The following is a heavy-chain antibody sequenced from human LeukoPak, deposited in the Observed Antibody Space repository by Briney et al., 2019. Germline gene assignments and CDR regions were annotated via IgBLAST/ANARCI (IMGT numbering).Heavy chain of an antibody. CDR3: ARDVEGLGLEVARLGY. V-gene: IGHV1-2*02. Sequence: GASVKVSCKASGYTFTGYYMHWVRQAPGQGLEWMGWINPNSGGTNYAQKFQGRVTMTRDTSISTAYMELSRLRSDDTAVYYCARDVEGLGLEVARLGYWGQGTLVTVSS. CDR1: GYTFTGYY. J-gene: IGHJ4*02. D-gene: IGHD6-19*01. CDR2: INPNSGGT.